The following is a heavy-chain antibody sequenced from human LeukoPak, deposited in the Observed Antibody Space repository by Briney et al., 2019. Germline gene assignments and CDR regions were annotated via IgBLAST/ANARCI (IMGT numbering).Heavy chain of an antibody. V-gene: IGHV3-23*01. CDR1: GLTFSSYA. D-gene: IGHD2-15*01. J-gene: IGHJ4*02. CDR2: ISGSGGST. CDR3: AKVPEAPHYCSGGSCYVDY. Sequence: GGSLRLSCAASGLTFSSYAMSWVRQAPGKGLEWVSAISGSGGSTYYADSVKGRFTISRDNSKNTLYLQMNSLRAEDTAVYYCAKVPEAPHYCSGGSCYVDYWGQGTLVTVSS.